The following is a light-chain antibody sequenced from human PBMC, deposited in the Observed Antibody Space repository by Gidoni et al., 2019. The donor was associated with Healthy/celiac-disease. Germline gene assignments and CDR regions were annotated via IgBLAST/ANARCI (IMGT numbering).Light chain of an antibody. CDR3: QQYDNVLT. J-gene: IGKJ4*01. V-gene: IGKV1-33*01. CDR1: QDISNY. CDR2: DAS. Sequence: DIQMTQSPSSLSASVGDRVTITCQASQDISNYLNWYQQKPGKAPKLLIYDASNLETGVPSRFSGSGSGTDFTFTISSLQPEDIATYYCQQYDNVLTFGGGTEVEIK.